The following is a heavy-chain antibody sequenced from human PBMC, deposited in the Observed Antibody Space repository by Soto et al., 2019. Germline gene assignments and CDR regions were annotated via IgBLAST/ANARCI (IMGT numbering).Heavy chain of an antibody. J-gene: IGHJ2*01. D-gene: IGHD4-17*01. V-gene: IGHV3-7*01. Sequence: EVQLVESGGGLVQPGGSLRLSCAASGFTFSSYWMSWVRQAPGKGLEWVANIKQDGSEKYYVDSVKGRFTISRDNAKNSLYLQMNSLRAEDTAVYYCARRDMTTVTNWYFDLWGRGTLVTVSS. CDR1: GFTFSSYW. CDR3: ARRDMTTVTNWYFDL. CDR2: IKQDGSEK.